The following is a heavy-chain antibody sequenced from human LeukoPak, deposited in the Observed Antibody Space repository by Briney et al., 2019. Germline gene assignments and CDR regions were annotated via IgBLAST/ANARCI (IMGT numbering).Heavy chain of an antibody. CDR1: GGTFTSYA. J-gene: IGHJ6*02. CDR3: ARDTDDSPGDYYYGMDV. CDR2: IILIFGTA. D-gene: IGHD3-22*01. V-gene: IGHV1-69*01. Sequence: ASVKVSCKASGGTFTSYAISWVRQAPGQGLEWMGGIILIFGTANYAQKFQGRVTITADESTSTAYMELSSLRSEDTAVYYCARDTDDSPGDYYYGMDVWGQGTTVTVSS.